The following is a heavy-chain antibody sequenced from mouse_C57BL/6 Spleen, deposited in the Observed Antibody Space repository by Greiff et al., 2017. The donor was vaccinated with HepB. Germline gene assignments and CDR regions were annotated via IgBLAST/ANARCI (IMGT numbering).Heavy chain of an antibody. J-gene: IGHJ2*01. Sequence: EVNVVESGGGLVKPGGSLKLSCAASGFTFSDYGMHWVRQAPEKGLEWVAYISSGSSTIYYADTVKGRFTISRDNAKNTLFLQMTSLRSEDTAMYYCARTLYGNYDYWGQGTTLTVSS. CDR2: ISSGSSTI. CDR3: ARTLYGNYDY. D-gene: IGHD2-1*01. V-gene: IGHV5-17*01. CDR1: GFTFSDYG.